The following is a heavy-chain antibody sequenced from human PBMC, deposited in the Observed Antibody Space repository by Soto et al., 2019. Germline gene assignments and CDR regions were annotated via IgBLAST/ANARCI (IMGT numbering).Heavy chain of an antibody. D-gene: IGHD3-16*01. J-gene: IGHJ5*02. CDR3: VSFYLFGGVPTELLAPAP. CDR1: GFTFCRYS. V-gene: IGHV3-64D*08. CDR2: INSIGDNT. Sequence: GGSLRLSCSGSGFTFCRYSLMWFRQAPGKGLEYVSTINSIGDNTWYAGSVKGRFTTSRDNSMNTVYLQMSSLRSEDTSVYYFVSFYLFGGVPTELLAPAPGGKGPLVPVSS.